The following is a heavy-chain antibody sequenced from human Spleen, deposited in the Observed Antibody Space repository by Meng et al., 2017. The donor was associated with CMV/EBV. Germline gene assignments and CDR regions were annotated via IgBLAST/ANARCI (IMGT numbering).Heavy chain of an antibody. V-gene: IGHV3-23*03. D-gene: IGHD6-19*01. J-gene: IGHJ6*04. CDR3: TRHLYSSGWFGNAMDV. Sequence: GESLKISCADSGFTFSTYAMSWVRQAPGKGLEWVSLIYSGGSGTYYADSVKGRFTISRDNSKNTLYLQMKSLRAEDTAIYYCTRHLYSSGWFGNAMDVWGKGTTVTVSS. CDR1: GFTFSTYA. CDR2: IYSGGSGT.